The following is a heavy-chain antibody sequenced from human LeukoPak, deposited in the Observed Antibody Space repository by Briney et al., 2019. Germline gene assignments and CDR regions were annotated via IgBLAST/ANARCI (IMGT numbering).Heavy chain of an antibody. CDR2: IYPGDADT. D-gene: IGHD6-13*01. V-gene: IGHV5-51*01. Sequence: GESLKISCKGSGYRFNSFWIAWVRQMPGKGLEWMGIIYPGDADTKYCPSCQGQVTISADKSISTAYLQWSRLKASDTAVYYCARRGSSWYVDWGQGTLVTVSS. CDR3: ARRGSSWYVD. CDR1: GYRFNSFW. J-gene: IGHJ4*02.